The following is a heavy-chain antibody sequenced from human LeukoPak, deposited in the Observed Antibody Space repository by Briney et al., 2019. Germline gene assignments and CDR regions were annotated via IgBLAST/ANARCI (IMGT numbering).Heavy chain of an antibody. CDR1: GGTFSSYA. Sequence: SVKVSCKASGGTFSSYAISWVRQAPGQGLEWMGGIIPIFGTANYAQKFQGRVTITTDESTSTAYMELSSLRSEDTAVYYCVYQLTGVGATSAFDIWGQGTMVTVSS. D-gene: IGHD1-26*01. J-gene: IGHJ3*02. CDR2: IIPIFGTA. V-gene: IGHV1-69*05. CDR3: VYQLTGVGATSAFDI.